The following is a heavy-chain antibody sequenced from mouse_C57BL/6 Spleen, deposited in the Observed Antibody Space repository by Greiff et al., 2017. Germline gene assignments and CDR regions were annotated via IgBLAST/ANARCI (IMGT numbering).Heavy chain of an antibody. J-gene: IGHJ2*01. CDR3: ARQPWTTVVADYFDY. Sequence: EVQGVESGGDLVKPGGSLKLSCAASGFTFSSYGMSWVRQTPDKRLAWVATISSGGSYTYYPDNVKGRFTLSRDNAKNTLYLQMSSLTSEDTALDDCARQPWTTVVADYFDYWGQGTTLTVSS. V-gene: IGHV5-6*01. D-gene: IGHD1-1*01. CDR2: ISSGGSYT. CDR1: GFTFSSYG.